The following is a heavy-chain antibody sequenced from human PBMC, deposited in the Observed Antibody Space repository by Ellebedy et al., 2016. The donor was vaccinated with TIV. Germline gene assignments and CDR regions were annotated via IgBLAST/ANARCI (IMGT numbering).Heavy chain of an antibody. Sequence: PGGSLRLSCAASGFTFSASVMHWVRQAPGKGLEYVSAIRSNGVGTYYADSVKGRFTISRDNSKNTLYLQMGSLRAEDMAIYYGARRGSSSWYYDYWGQGTLVTVSS. J-gene: IGHJ4*02. V-gene: IGHV3-64*02. D-gene: IGHD6-13*01. CDR3: ARRGSSSWYYDY. CDR1: GFTFSASV. CDR2: IRSNGVGT.